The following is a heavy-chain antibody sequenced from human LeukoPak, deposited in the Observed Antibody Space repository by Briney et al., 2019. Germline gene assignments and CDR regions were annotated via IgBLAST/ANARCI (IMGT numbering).Heavy chain of an antibody. D-gene: IGHD4-17*01. CDR1: GLTFSSYA. Sequence: GGSLRLSCAVSGLTFSSYAMSWVRQAPGKGLEGVSDISGSGGNTYYADSVKGRFTISRDNSKNTLYLQMNSLRAEDTAVYYCAKLQSDGLRTYYGMDVWGQGTTVTVSS. V-gene: IGHV3-23*01. J-gene: IGHJ6*02. CDR2: ISGSGGNT. CDR3: AKLQSDGLRTYYGMDV.